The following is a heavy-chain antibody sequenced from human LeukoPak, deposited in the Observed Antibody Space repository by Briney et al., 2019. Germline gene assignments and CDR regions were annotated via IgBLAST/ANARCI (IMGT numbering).Heavy chain of an antibody. CDR1: GGSFSGYY. D-gene: IGHD3-10*01. J-gene: IGHJ3*02. Sequence: SETLSLTCAVYGGSFSGYYWSWIRQPPGKGLEWIGEINHSGGTNYNPSLKSRVTISVDTSKNQFSLKLSSVTAADTAVYYCARGGVFDIWGQGTMVTVSS. CDR2: INHSGGT. CDR3: ARGGVFDI. V-gene: IGHV4-34*01.